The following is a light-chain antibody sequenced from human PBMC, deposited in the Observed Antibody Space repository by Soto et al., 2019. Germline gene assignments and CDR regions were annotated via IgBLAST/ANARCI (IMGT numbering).Light chain of an antibody. Sequence: EIVMTQSPATLSVSPGERATLSCRASQSVSSYLAWYQQKPGLPPRLLIYDASTRATGIPDRFSGSGSGTDFTLTISSLQSACFSVYYCQQYSNWPPLYTFGRGTKLEIK. CDR1: QSVSSY. CDR2: DAS. V-gene: IGKV3-15*01. J-gene: IGKJ2*01. CDR3: QQYSNWPPLYT.